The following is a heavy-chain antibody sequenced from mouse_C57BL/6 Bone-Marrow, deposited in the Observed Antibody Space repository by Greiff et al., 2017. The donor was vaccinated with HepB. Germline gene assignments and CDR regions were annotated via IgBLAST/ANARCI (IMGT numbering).Heavy chain of an antibody. CDR1: GFNIKDDY. V-gene: IGHV14-4*01. Sequence: LVESGAELVRPGASVKLSCTASGFNIKDDYMHWVKQRPEQGLEWIGWIDPENGDTEYASKFQGKATITADTSSNTAYLQLSSLTSEDTAVYYCTAWSSYAMDYWGQGTSVTVSS. CDR2: IDPENGDT. CDR3: TAWSSYAMDY. D-gene: IGHD1-1*01. J-gene: IGHJ4*01.